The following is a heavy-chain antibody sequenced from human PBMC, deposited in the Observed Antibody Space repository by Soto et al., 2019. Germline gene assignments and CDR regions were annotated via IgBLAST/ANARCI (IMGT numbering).Heavy chain of an antibody. CDR2: IDVSGDS. Sequence: QVQLQESGPGLVKPSETLSLICTVSGGSINNYYWDWVRQPAGKGLEWIGRIDVSGDSTHNPSLMGRASLSVDMSTNKLSLKLTSVPAAYTAIYYCERDSAQAVVGTGFDYWGQGALVTVSS. CDR1: GGSINNYY. J-gene: IGHJ4*02. CDR3: ERDSAQAVVGTGFDY. V-gene: IGHV4-4*07. D-gene: IGHD6-19*01.